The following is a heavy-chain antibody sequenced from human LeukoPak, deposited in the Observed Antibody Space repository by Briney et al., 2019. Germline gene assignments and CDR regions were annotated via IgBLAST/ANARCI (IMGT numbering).Heavy chain of an antibody. D-gene: IGHD2-2*01. CDR2: IYYSGST. CDR1: GGSISSYY. Sequence: SETLSLTCTVSGGSISSYYWSWIRQPPGKGLEWIGYIYYSGSTNYNPSLKSRVTISVDTSKNQFSLKLSSVTAADTAVYYCARSYCSSTSCSNWFDPWGQGTLVTVSS. CDR3: ARSYCSSTSCSNWFDP. V-gene: IGHV4-59*01. J-gene: IGHJ5*02.